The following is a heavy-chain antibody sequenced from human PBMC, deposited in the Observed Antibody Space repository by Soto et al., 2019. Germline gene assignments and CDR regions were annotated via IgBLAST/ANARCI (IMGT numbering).Heavy chain of an antibody. CDR1: GVSISFYY. V-gene: IGHV4-59*01. Sequence: TLSLTCTVSGVSISFYYWSWIRQPPGKGLEWIAYIDSSGSTKYNPSLKSRVTISLDTSRNQLSLKLNSVTAADTAVYYCAREGYSSRWNPIDYWGQGTQVTVSS. CDR3: AREGYSSRWNPIDY. D-gene: IGHD6-13*01. J-gene: IGHJ4*02. CDR2: IDSSGST.